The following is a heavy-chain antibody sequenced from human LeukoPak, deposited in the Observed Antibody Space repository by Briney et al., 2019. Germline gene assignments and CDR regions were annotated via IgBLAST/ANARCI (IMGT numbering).Heavy chain of an antibody. V-gene: IGHV3-23*01. CDR3: AKDEALWAGAYYFEH. D-gene: IGHD3/OR15-3a*01. CDR1: GFIFNKYA. J-gene: IGHJ4*02. CDR2: IDSSATRT. Sequence: GGSLRLSRTASGFIFNKYAMSWVRQAPGKGLEWASAIDSSATRTYYADSVKGRFTISRDNSKNTLYLQMSSLRADDTAVYYCAKDEALWAGAYYFEHWGQGTLVTVSS.